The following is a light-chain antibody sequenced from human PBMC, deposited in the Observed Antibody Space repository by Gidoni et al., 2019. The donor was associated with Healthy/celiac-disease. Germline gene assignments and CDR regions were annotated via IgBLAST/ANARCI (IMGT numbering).Light chain of an antibody. CDR2: KAS. CDR1: QSISSW. J-gene: IGKJ1*01. Sequence: DIQMTQSPSTLSASVGDRVTITCRASQSISSWLAWYQQEPGKAPKLLIYKASSLESGVPSRFSGSGSGTEFTLTISSLPPDDFATYYCQQYNSYSFGQGTKVEIK. CDR3: QQYNSYS. V-gene: IGKV1-5*03.